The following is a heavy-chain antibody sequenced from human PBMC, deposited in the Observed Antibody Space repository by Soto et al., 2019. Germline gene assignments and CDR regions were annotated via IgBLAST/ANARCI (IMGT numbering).Heavy chain of an antibody. CDR1: GGTFSSYT. Sequence: QVQLVQSGAEVKKPGSSVKVSCKASGGTFSSYTISWVRQAPGQGLEWMGRIIPILGIANYAQKFQGRVTITADKSTSTAYMELSRLRSEDTAVYYCAYKGGTAMAPGDYWGQGTLVTVSS. CDR2: IIPILGIA. J-gene: IGHJ4*02. CDR3: AYKGGTAMAPGDY. D-gene: IGHD5-18*01. V-gene: IGHV1-69*02.